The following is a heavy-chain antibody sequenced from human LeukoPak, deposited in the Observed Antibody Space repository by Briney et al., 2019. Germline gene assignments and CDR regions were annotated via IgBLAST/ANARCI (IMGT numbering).Heavy chain of an antibody. CDR1: GDSVSSNSAA. J-gene: IGHJ6*03. D-gene: IGHD6-13*01. Sequence: SQTLSLTCAISGDSVSSNSAAWNWIRQSPSRGLEWLGRTYYRSKWYNDYAVSVKSRITINPDTSKNQFSLQLNSVTPEDTAVYYCARSVGYSSSWYGEYYYYYMDVWGKGTTVTVSS. CDR2: TYYRSKWYN. CDR3: ARSVGYSSSWYGEYYYYYMDV. V-gene: IGHV6-1*01.